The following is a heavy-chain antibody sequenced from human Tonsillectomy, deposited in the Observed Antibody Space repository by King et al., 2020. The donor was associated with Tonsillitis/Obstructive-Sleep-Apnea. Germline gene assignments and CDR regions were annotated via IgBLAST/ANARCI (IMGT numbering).Heavy chain of an antibody. CDR3: ARGRWAGIAARNSFDY. D-gene: IGHD6-6*01. CDR1: GYTFTSYD. J-gene: IGHJ4*02. Sequence: HVQLVQSGAEVKKPGASVKVSCKASGYTFTSYDINWVRQATGQGLEWMGWMNPNSGNTGYAQKFQGRVTMTRNTSISTAYMELSSLRSEDTAVYYCARGRWAGIAARNSFDYWGQGTLVTVSS. CDR2: MNPNSGNT. V-gene: IGHV1-8*01.